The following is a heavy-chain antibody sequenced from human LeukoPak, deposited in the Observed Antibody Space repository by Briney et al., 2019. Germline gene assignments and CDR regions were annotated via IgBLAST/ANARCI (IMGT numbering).Heavy chain of an antibody. V-gene: IGHV3-23*01. Sequence: GSLHLSCAASGFPFRSYVMSWVRQAPGKGLGGVSGISGSGGSTYYADSVKGRFTISRDNSKNTLYLQMNTLRAEDTAIYYCANSVDTLIRGVAYWGQGTLVTVSS. CDR1: GFPFRSYV. J-gene: IGHJ4*02. CDR3: ANSVDTLIRGVAY. D-gene: IGHD3-10*01. CDR2: ISGSGGST.